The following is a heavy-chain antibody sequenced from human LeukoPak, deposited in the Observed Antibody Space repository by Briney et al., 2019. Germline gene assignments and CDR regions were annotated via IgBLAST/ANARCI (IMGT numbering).Heavy chain of an antibody. V-gene: IGHV1-46*01. CDR1: GYTFSSYY. CDR3: ARPGSCLGSEDAFDI. CDR2: INPSGGNT. J-gene: IGHJ3*02. Sequence: WDSLKVSCKASGYTFSSYYMHWMRQAPGKGLEWMGIINPSGGNTSYAQYFKGRFTMTRDTFTSTLYMELSSLRSEDTAVYYCARPGSCLGSEDAFDIWGQGTMVTVSS. D-gene: IGHD3-16*01.